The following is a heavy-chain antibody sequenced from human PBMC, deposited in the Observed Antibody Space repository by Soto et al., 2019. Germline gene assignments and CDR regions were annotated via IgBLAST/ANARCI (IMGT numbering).Heavy chain of an antibody. J-gene: IGHJ6*02. CDR1: GYTFTDYY. CDR2: LNPSGGGT. Sequence: GASVKVSCKASGYTFTDYYIHWVRQAPGQGLEWMGILNPSGGGTTYAQSFQGRVTMTRDPSTTTAYMEMSSLTSEDTAVYYCAREVGSSSWSYYYGMDVWGQGTTVTVSS. CDR3: AREVGSSSWSYYYGMDV. D-gene: IGHD6-13*01. V-gene: IGHV1-46*01.